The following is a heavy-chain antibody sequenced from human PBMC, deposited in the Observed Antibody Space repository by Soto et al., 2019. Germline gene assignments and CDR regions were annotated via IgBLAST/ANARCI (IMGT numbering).Heavy chain of an antibody. CDR2: IYYSGST. V-gene: IGHV4-59*01. Sequence: SETLSLTCTVSGGSISSYYWSWIRQPPGKGLEWIGYIYYSGSTNYNPSPKSRVTISVDTSKNQFSLKLSSVTAADTAVYYCARDIAVGGPYFDYWGQGTLVTVSS. CDR3: ARDIAVGGPYFDY. CDR1: GGSISSYY. J-gene: IGHJ4*02. D-gene: IGHD6-19*01.